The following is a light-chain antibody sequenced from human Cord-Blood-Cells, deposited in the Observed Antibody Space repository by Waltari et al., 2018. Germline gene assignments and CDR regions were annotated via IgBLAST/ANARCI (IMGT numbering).Light chain of an antibody. CDR1: QDISNY. Sequence: DIQMTQSPSSLSASVGDRVTITSQASQDISNYLNWYQQKPGKAPKLLIYDASNLETGVPSRFSGSGSGTVFTFTISSLQHEVIATYYCQQYDNLPTFGGGTKVEIK. J-gene: IGKJ4*01. CDR2: DAS. V-gene: IGKV1-33*01. CDR3: QQYDNLPT.